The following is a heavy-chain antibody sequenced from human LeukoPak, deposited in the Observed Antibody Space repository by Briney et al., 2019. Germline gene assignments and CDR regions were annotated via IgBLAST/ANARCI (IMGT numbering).Heavy chain of an antibody. CDR3: AKDNFGYGAMDC. D-gene: IGHD3-22*01. CDR1: GGAVNSDNQY. Sequence: SQSLSLTCTVSGGAVNSDNQYWSWIRQPPGKGLEWIGYIHHSGSTYYNPSLKSRLTISLDTSRNQFSLKMSSVTAADTAVYYCAKDNFGYGAMDCWGQGTLVTVSS. J-gene: IGHJ4*02. V-gene: IGHV4-30-4*01. CDR2: IHHSGST.